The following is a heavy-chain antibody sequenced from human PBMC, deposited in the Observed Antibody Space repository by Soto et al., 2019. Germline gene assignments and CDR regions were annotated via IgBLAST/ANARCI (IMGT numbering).Heavy chain of an antibody. CDR3: AKDSRSNSGSMYYFDH. CDR2: ISGSGGST. V-gene: IGHV3-23*01. Sequence: PGGSLRLSCAASGFTFSSYAMSWVRQAPGKGLEWVSAISGSGGSTYYADSVKGRFTISRDNSKNTLYLQMNSLRAEDTAVYYCAKDSRSNSGSMYYFDHWGQGTLVTVSS. CDR1: GFTFSSYA. J-gene: IGHJ4*02. D-gene: IGHD1-26*01.